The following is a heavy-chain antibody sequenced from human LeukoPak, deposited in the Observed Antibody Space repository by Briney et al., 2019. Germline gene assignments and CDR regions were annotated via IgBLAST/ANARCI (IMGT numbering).Heavy chain of an antibody. CDR1: GYSFTSYW. Sequence: GESLKISCEGSGYSFTSYWIGWVRQMPGKGLEWMGIIYPGDSDTRYSPSFQGQVTISADKSISTAYLQWSSLKVSDTAIYYCARLYSGYDSAFDYWGQGTLVTVSS. CDR3: ARLYSGYDSAFDY. D-gene: IGHD5-12*01. CDR2: IYPGDSDT. J-gene: IGHJ4*02. V-gene: IGHV5-51*01.